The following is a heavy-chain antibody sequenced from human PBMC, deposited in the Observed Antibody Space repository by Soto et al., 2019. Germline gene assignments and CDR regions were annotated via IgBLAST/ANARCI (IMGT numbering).Heavy chain of an antibody. D-gene: IGHD6-19*01. CDR2: ISSSSSYI. J-gene: IGHJ3*02. CDR3: ARERRSAVAGDPDAFDI. Sequence: GGSLRLSCAASGFTFCSYSMNWVRQAPGKGLEWVSSISSSSSYIYYADSVKGRFTISRDNAKNSLYLQMNSLRAEDTAVYYCARERRSAVAGDPDAFDIWGQGTMVTVSS. V-gene: IGHV3-21*01. CDR1: GFTFCSYS.